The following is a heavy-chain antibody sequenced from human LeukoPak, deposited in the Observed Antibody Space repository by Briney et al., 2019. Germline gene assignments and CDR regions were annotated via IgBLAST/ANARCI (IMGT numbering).Heavy chain of an antibody. CDR3: GKGGGAADY. J-gene: IGHJ4*02. V-gene: IGHV3-23*01. Sequence: PGGSLSLSCAASGFTFGSSATSWVRQTPGKGLEWVSAISGRGDDTFHADSVKGRFTISRDNSKNTLYLQMNSLRAGDTAVYYCGKGGGAADYWGQGTLVTVSS. D-gene: IGHD3-16*01. CDR1: GFTFGSSA. CDR2: ISGRGDDT.